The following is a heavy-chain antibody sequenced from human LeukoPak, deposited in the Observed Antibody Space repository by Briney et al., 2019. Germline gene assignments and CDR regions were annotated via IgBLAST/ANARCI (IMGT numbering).Heavy chain of an antibody. D-gene: IGHD5-12*01. V-gene: IGHV3-15*01. CDR1: GLTFSDAW. Sequence: GGSLRLSCVLSGLTFSDAWMGWVRQAPGKGLEWFGRIRNDRITDYAAPVQGRFSISRDNSKNTFYLQMNSLRTEDTGMYFCTWMATIFTVDYWGQGTLVTVSS. J-gene: IGHJ4*02. CDR2: IRNDRIT. CDR3: TWMATIFTVDY.